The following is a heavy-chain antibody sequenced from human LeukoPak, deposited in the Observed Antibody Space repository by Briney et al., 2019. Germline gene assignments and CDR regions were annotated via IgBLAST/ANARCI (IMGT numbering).Heavy chain of an antibody. CDR2: IYYSGST. CDR1: GGSFSSYY. Sequence: PSETLSLTCAVYGGSFSSYYWSWIRQPPGKGLEWIGYIYYSGSTNYNPSLKSRVTISVDTSKNQFSLKLSSVTAADTAVYYCARQTEMATMTHYNWFDPWGQGTLVTVSS. CDR3: ARQTEMATMTHYNWFDP. J-gene: IGHJ5*02. V-gene: IGHV4-59*08. D-gene: IGHD5-24*01.